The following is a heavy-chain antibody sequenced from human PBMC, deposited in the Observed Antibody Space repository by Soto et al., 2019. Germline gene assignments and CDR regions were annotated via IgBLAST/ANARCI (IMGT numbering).Heavy chain of an antibody. CDR3: ARRLSVAGDYYYYYMDV. J-gene: IGHJ6*03. D-gene: IGHD6-19*01. V-gene: IGHV4-59*01. Sequence: SETLSLTCTVSGGSISSYYWSWIRQPPGKGLEWIGYIYYSGSTNYNPSLKSRVTISVDTSKNQFSLKLSSVTAADTAVYYCARRLSVAGDYYYYYMDVWGKGTTVTVSS. CDR2: IYYSGST. CDR1: GGSISSYY.